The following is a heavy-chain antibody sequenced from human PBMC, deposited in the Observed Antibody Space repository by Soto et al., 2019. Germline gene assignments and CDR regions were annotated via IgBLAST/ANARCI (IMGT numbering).Heavy chain of an antibody. CDR2: IIPIFGTA. V-gene: IGHV1-69*06. CDR3: AIGRGGDTAMATDY. Sequence: EASVKVSCKASGGTFSSYAISWVRQAPGQGLEWMGGIIPIFGTANYAQEFQGRVTITADKSTSTAYMELSSLRSEDTAVYYCAIGRGGDTAMATDYWGQGTLVTVSS. J-gene: IGHJ4*02. D-gene: IGHD5-18*01. CDR1: GGTFSSYA.